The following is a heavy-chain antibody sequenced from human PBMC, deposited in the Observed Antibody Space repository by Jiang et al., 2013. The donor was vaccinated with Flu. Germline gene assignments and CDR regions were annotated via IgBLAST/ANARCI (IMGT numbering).Heavy chain of an antibody. D-gene: IGHD5-24*01. Sequence: EWMGSNQRQLIVPHASHRSSGARVTMTRDTSASTVYMELSSLRSEDTAVYYCAGEMAETYNIGDYWGQGTLVTVSS. J-gene: IGHJ4*02. CDR3: AGEMAETYNIGDY. V-gene: IGHV1-46*01. CDR2: QRQLIVP.